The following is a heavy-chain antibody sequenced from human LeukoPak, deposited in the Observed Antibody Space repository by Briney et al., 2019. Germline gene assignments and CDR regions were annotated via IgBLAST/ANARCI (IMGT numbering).Heavy chain of an antibody. J-gene: IGHJ4*02. V-gene: IGHV3-7*01. D-gene: IGHD3-22*01. CDR2: IKQDGSEK. CDR3: VRDGAYYDVSGHYYPLGY. Sequence: GGSLRLSCAVSGFTFSSYWMSWVRQAPGKGPEWVANIKQDGSEKYYVDSVKGRFTISRDNAKNSLYLQRNSLRAEDTAVYYCVRDGAYYDVSGHYYPLGYWGQGTLVTVSS. CDR1: GFTFSSYW.